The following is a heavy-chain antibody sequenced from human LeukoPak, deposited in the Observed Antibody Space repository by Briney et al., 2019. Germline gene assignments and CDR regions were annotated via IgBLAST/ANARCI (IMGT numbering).Heavy chain of an antibody. CDR3: ARAEGYGGELDS. J-gene: IGHJ4*02. V-gene: IGHV3-30*04. D-gene: IGHD4-23*01. Sequence: GRSLRLSCAASGFTFSTYAMHWVRQAPGKGLEWVAVIPYDGSDKYYADSVKGRFTISRENSKNRLYLQMNSLRAEDTAVYYCARAEGYGGELDSWGQGTLVTVSS. CDR2: IPYDGSDK. CDR1: GFTFSTYA.